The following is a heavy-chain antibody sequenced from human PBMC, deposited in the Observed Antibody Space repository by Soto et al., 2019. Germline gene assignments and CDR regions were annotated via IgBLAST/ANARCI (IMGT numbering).Heavy chain of an antibody. CDR1: GFTFSSYG. CDR3: AKDATVTTLGLFDY. Sequence: GGSLRLSCASSGFTFSSYGMHWVRQAPGKGLEWVAVISYDGSNKYYADSVKGRFTISRDNSKNTLYLQMNSLRAEDTAVYYCAKDATVTTLGLFDYWGQGTLVTVSS. D-gene: IGHD4-17*01. CDR2: ISYDGSNK. V-gene: IGHV3-30*18. J-gene: IGHJ4*02.